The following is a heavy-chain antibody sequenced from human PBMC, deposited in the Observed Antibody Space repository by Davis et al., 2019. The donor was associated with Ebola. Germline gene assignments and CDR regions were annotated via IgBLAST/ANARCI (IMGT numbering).Heavy chain of an antibody. CDR1: GFTFSDYY. CDR3: AKDMDDFIWGSYLSY. CDR2: ISSSGSTI. Sequence: GGSLRLSCAASGFTFSDYYMNWIRQAPGKGLEWVSYISSSGSTIYYADSVKGRFTISRDNAKNSLYLQMNGLRPEETALYYCAKDMDDFIWGSYLSYWGQGTLVTVYS. V-gene: IGHV3-11*01. J-gene: IGHJ4*02. D-gene: IGHD3-16*02.